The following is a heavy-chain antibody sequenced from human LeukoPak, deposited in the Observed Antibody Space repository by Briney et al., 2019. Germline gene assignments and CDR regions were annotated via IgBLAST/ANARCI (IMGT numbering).Heavy chain of an antibody. D-gene: IGHD3-10*01. CDR2: ISSSSSTI. Sequence: GGSLRLSCAASGFTFSSYSMNWVRQAPGKGLEWVSYISSSSSTIYYADSVKGRFTISRDNAKNSLYLQMNSLRAEDTAVYYCARGLGSGRHAFDIWGQGTMVAVSS. V-gene: IGHV3-48*01. CDR3: ARGLGSGRHAFDI. CDR1: GFTFSSYS. J-gene: IGHJ3*02.